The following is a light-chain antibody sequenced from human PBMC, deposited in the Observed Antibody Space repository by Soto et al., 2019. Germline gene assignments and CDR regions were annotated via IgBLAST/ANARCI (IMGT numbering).Light chain of an antibody. J-gene: IGLJ2*01. CDR3: ATWDDRLNGPV. CDR2: SNN. V-gene: IGLV1-44*01. CDR1: SSNIGDNA. Sequence: QSVLTQTPSASGTPGQRVTISCSGSSSNIGDNAVNWYQHLPGTAPKLLIYSNNQRPSGVPARFSGSKSGTSASLAIRGLQSEDEADYYCATWDDRLNGPVFGGGTKLTVL.